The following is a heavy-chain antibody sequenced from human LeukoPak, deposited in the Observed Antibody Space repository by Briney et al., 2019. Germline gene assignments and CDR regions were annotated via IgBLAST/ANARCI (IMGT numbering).Heavy chain of an antibody. J-gene: IGHJ4*02. CDR1: GYTFTTYG. CDR2: INANNGDT. V-gene: IGHV1-18*01. Sequence: ASVKVSCKASGYTFTTYGISWVRQAHGQGLEWMGWINANNGDTHYAQKLQGRITMTTDTSTSTVYMELRSLRSDDTAVYYCTRDFVLLTSYDVFENWGQGTLVTVSS. CDR3: TRDFVLLTSYDVFEN. D-gene: IGHD3-3*01.